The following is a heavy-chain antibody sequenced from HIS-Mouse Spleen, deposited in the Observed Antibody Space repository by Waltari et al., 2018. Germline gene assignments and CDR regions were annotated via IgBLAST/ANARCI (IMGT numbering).Heavy chain of an antibody. D-gene: IGHD2-15*01. J-gene: IGHJ4*02. CDR1: GGSISSSSYY. CDR3: ASGVVVAATAVHFDY. Sequence: QLQLQESGPGLVKPSETLSLTCTVSGGSISSSSYYWGWIRQPPGKGLEWIGSIYYSGRTPYNPSLSTRVTISVDTSKNQFSLKLSSVTAADTAVYYCASGVVVAATAVHFDYWGQGTLVTVSS. V-gene: IGHV4-39*07. CDR2: IYYSGRT.